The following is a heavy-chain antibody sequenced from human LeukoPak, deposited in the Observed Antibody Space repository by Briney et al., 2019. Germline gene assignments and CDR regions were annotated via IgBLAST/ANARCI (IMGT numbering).Heavy chain of an antibody. CDR3: AGDGQQLGF. Sequence: GGSLRLSCAASGFTFSSYWMSWVRQAPGKGLEWVANIKQDGSEKYYVDSVKGRFNISRDNAKNSLYLQKNSPRARDTAVYYCAGDGQQLGFWGQGTLVTVSS. J-gene: IGHJ4*02. CDR1: GFTFSSYW. D-gene: IGHD6-13*01. V-gene: IGHV3-7*04. CDR2: IKQDGSEK.